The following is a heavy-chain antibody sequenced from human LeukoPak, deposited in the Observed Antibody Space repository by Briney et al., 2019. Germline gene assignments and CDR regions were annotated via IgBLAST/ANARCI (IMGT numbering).Heavy chain of an antibody. CDR3: ARRGRTGMPPYYGMDA. J-gene: IGHJ6*02. D-gene: IGHD2-2*01. CDR1: GFTFSSYA. Sequence: GRSLRLSCAASGFTFSSYAMHWVRQAPGKGLEWVAVISYDGSNKYYADSVKGRFTISRDNSKNTLYLQMNSLRAEDTAVYYCARRGRTGMPPYYGMDAWGQGTTVTVSS. CDR2: ISYDGSNK. V-gene: IGHV3-30-3*01.